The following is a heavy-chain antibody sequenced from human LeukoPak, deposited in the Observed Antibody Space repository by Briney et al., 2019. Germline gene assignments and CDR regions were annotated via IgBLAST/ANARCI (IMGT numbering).Heavy chain of an antibody. CDR1: GYTFTGYY. J-gene: IGHJ5*02. CDR3: ARDRVVQNWFDP. CDR2: INPNSGGT. D-gene: IGHD3-10*01. V-gene: IGHV1-2*06. Sequence: ASVKVSCKASGYTFTGYYMHWVRQAPGQGLEWMGRINPNSGGTNYAQKFQGRVTMTRDTSISTAYMELSRLRSDDTAVYYCARDRVVQNWFDPWGQGTLVTVSS.